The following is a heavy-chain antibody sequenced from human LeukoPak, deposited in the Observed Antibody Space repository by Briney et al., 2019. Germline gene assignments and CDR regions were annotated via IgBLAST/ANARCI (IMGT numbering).Heavy chain of an antibody. CDR1: GYTFTSCG. CDR3: AREYYDILSGSVPEYYYYGMDV. CDR2: ISAYRGNT. Sequence: ASVKVSCKASGYTFTSCGISWVRQAPGQGLEWMGWISAYRGNTYYAQKLQGRVTMNTDTSTSTAYMELRSLRSDDTAVYFCAREYYDILSGSVPEYYYYGMDVWGQGTTVTVSS. D-gene: IGHD3-9*01. V-gene: IGHV1-18*01. J-gene: IGHJ6*02.